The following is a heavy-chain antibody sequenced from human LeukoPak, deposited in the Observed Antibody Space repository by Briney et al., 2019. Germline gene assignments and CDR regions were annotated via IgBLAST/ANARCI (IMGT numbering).Heavy chain of an antibody. Sequence: ASVKVSCKASGYTFTGYYMHWVRQAPGQGLEWMGWINPNSGATNYAQNFRGRVTMTRDTSISTAYMELSRLKSDDTAVYYCARDGGFGPTAMGQPYFWGQGTLVTVSS. J-gene: IGHJ4*02. V-gene: IGHV1-2*02. D-gene: IGHD5-18*01. CDR2: INPNSGAT. CDR3: ARDGGFGPTAMGQPYF. CDR1: GYTFTGYY.